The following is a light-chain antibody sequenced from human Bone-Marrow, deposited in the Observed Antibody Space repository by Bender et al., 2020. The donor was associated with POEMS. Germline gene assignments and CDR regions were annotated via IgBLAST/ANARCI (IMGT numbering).Light chain of an antibody. Sequence: QSVLTQPPSVSGAPGQRVTISCTGSNTNIGIGFDVNWYQVLPGTAPRLLIYANINRPSGVPDRFSGSIDSSSNSASLTISGLKTEDEADYYCQSYDSSNQVFGGGTKLTVL. V-gene: IGLV1-40*01. J-gene: IGLJ3*02. CDR1: NTNIGIGFD. CDR2: ANI. CDR3: QSYDSSNQV.